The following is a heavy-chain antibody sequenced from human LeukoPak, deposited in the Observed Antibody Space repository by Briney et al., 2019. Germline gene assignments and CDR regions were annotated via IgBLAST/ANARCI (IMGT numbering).Heavy chain of an antibody. V-gene: IGHV1-18*01. CDR1: GYTFGSYG. D-gene: IGHD3-10*01. Sequence: GASVKVSCKASGYTFGSYGISWVRQAPGQGLEWMGWISANNGDTNYAQKLQGRVTMTTDTSTSTAYMDLRSLRFDDTAVYYCARDQNYYGWGSYLFYWGQGTLVTVSS. J-gene: IGHJ4*02. CDR2: ISANNGDT. CDR3: ARDQNYYGWGSYLFY.